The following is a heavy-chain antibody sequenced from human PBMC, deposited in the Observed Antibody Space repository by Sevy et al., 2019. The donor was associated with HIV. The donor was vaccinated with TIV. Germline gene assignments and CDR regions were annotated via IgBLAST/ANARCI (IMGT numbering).Heavy chain of an antibody. V-gene: IGHV4-4*02. CDR2: IYRSGST. CDR3: ARGAIKAGYSSSWLDY. J-gene: IGHJ4*02. D-gene: IGHD6-13*01. CDR1: GGSISSSNW. Sequence: SETLSLTCAVSGGSISSSNWWSWVRQPPGKGLEWIGEIYRSGSTRYNPSLKSRVTISVDKSKNQFSLKLSSVTAADTALYYCARGAIKAGYSSSWLDYWGQGTLVTVSS.